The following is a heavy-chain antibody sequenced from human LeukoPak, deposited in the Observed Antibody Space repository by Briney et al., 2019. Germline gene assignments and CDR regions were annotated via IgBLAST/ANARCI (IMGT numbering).Heavy chain of an antibody. J-gene: IGHJ5*01. Sequence: SVTLSLTCTVSGGSVSSGRYYWSWIRQPAGKGLEWIGRIYTRGSTNYNPSLKSRVTISVDTSKNQFSLNLTSVTAADTAVYYCATDGMVRGPDAWFDSWGQGTLVTVSS. D-gene: IGHD3-10*01. CDR3: ATDGMVRGPDAWFDS. CDR2: IYTRGST. V-gene: IGHV4-61*02. CDR1: GGSVSSGRYY.